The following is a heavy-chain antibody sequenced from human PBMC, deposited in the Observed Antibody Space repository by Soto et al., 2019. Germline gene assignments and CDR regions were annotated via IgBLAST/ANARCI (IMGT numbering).Heavy chain of an antibody. Sequence: ASVKVSCKASGYTFTSYYMHWVRQAPGQGLEWMGIINPSGGSTSYAQKFQGRVTMTRDTSTSTVYMELSSLRSEDTAVYYCARGSSGYVVSYYYYGMDVWGQGTTVTVSS. J-gene: IGHJ6*02. CDR1: GYTFTSYY. V-gene: IGHV1-46*01. CDR3: ARGSSGYVVSYYYYGMDV. CDR2: INPSGGST. D-gene: IGHD5-12*01.